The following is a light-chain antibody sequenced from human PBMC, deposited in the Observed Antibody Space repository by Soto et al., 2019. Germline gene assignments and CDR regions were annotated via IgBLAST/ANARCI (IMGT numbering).Light chain of an antibody. V-gene: IGKV1-5*01. CDR1: QSISNW. J-gene: IGKJ2*01. CDR2: DAS. Sequence: DIQMTQSPSTLSASVGDGVTITCRASQSISNWLAWYQQKPGKAPKLLIYDASSSESGVPSRFSGSGSGTEFTLSISSLHPDDSATYYCQQYDSYSPSTFGQGTKLEIK. CDR3: QQYDSYSPST.